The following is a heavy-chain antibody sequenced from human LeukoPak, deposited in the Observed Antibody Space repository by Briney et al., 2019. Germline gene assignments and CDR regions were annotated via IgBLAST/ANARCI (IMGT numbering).Heavy chain of an antibody. D-gene: IGHD2-2*01. V-gene: IGHV1-8*01. CDR1: GYTFLKYV. CDR2: MNPNSGNT. J-gene: IGHJ6*03. CDR3: ASSASPRLVVPRYYYYYYMDV. Sequence: ASVKVSCKASGYTFLKYVINWVGQATGQGLEWMGWMNPNSGNTGYAQKFQGRVTMTRNTSISTAYMELSSLRSEDTAVYYCASSASPRLVVPRYYYYYYMDVWGKGTTVTVSS.